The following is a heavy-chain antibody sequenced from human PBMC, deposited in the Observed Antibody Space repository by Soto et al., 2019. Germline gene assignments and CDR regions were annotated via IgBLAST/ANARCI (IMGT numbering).Heavy chain of an antibody. CDR1: GFTFSSYA. J-gene: IGHJ6*02. V-gene: IGHV3-23*01. CDR2: ISASGGST. CDR3: ARIIKIVAAAPYYYYGMDV. D-gene: IGHD2-2*01. Sequence: GGSLRLSCAASGFTFSSYAINWVRQAPGKGLEWVSSISASGGSTYYADSVKGRFTIFRDNSKNTLYLQMNSLRDEDTAVYYCARIIKIVAAAPYYYYGMDVWGQGTTVTVSS.